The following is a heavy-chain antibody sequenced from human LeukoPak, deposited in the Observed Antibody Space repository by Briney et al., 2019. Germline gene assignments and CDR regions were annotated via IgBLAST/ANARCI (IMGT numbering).Heavy chain of an antibody. Sequence: KPSETLSLTCAVYGGSFSGYYWSWIRQPPGKGLEWIGEINHSGSTNYNPSLKSRVTISVDTSKNQFSLKLSSVTAADTAVYYCARNVGYSSSWYRRGFDYWGQGTPVTVSS. D-gene: IGHD6-13*01. CDR2: INHSGST. V-gene: IGHV4-34*01. CDR1: GGSFSGYY. J-gene: IGHJ4*02. CDR3: ARNVGYSSSWYRRGFDY.